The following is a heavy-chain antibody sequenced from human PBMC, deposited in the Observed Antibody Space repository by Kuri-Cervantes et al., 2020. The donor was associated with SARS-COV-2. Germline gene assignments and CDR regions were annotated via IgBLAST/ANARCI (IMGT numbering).Heavy chain of an antibody. CDR2: IYHSGST. CDR1: GYSISSGYY. J-gene: IGHJ6*02. V-gene: IGHV4-38-2*01. CDR3: ARGYCTGVSCSSYYGMDV. Sequence: GSLRLSCAVSGYSISSGYYWGWIRQPPGKGLEWIGSIYHSGSTYYNPSLKSRVTIFVDKSKNQFSLKVNSVTAADTAVYYCARGYCTGVSCSSYYGMDVWGQGTTVTVSS. D-gene: IGHD2-8*02.